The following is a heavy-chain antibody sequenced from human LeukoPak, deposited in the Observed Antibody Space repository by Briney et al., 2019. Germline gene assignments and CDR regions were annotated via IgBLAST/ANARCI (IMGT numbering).Heavy chain of an antibody. Sequence: PSETLSLTCTVSGGSISSSSYYWGWIRQPPGKGLEWIGSIYYSGSTYCNPSLKSRVTISVDTSKNQFSLKLSSVTAADTAVYYCARLRHYYDSSGYFDYWGQGTLVTVSS. D-gene: IGHD3-22*01. CDR3: ARLRHYYDSSGYFDY. J-gene: IGHJ4*02. CDR2: IYYSGST. V-gene: IGHV4-39*01. CDR1: GGSISSSSYY.